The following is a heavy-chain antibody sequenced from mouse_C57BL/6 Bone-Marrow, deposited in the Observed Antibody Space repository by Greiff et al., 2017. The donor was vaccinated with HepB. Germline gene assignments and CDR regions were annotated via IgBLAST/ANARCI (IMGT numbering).Heavy chain of an antibody. J-gene: IGHJ2*01. CDR1: GFNIKDYY. D-gene: IGHD1-1*01. V-gene: IGHV14-2*01. CDR2: IDPEDGET. Sequence: EVKLMESGAELVKPGASVKLSCTASGFNIKDYYMHWVKQRTEQGLEWIGRIDPEDGETKYAPKFQGKATITADTSSNTAYLQLSSLTSEDTAVYYCARPVVEYYFDYWGQGTTLTVSS. CDR3: ARPVVEYYFDY.